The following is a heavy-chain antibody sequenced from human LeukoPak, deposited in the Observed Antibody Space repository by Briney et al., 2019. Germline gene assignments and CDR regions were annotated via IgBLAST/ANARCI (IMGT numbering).Heavy chain of an antibody. CDR1: GGSISSYY. CDR3: ARATMIVVGNWFDP. J-gene: IGHJ5*02. Sequence: SETLSLTCTVSGGSISSYYWSWIRQPPGKGLEWIGYIYYSGSTNYNPSLKSRVTTSVDTSKNQFSLKLSSVTAADTAVYYCARATMIVVGNWFDPWGQRTLVTVSS. V-gene: IGHV4-59*01. CDR2: IYYSGST. D-gene: IGHD3-22*01.